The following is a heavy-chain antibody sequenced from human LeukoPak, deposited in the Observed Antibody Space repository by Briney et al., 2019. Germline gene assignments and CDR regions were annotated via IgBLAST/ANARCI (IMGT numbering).Heavy chain of an antibody. CDR1: GGSTTGYF. V-gene: IGHV4-59*08. Sequence: PSETLSLTCTVSGGSTTGYFWTWIRQPPGKGLEWIGYVYYSGRTSYNPSLKSRVTISVDTSKNQFSLKLSSVTAADTAVYHCARHMTVTYDAFDIWGQGTMVTVSS. CDR3: ARHMTVTYDAFDI. J-gene: IGHJ3*02. CDR2: VYYSGRT. D-gene: IGHD3-22*01.